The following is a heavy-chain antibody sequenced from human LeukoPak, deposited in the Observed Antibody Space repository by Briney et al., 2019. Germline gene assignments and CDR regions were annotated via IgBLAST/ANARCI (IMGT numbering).Heavy chain of an antibody. Sequence: QPGGSLRLSCAASGLTFSSYAMHWVRQAPGKGLEWVAVISYDGSNKYYADSVKGRFTISRDNSKNTLYLQMNSLRAEDTAVYYCARGPYSSGWDRFDYWGQGTLVTVSS. CDR3: ARGPYSSGWDRFDY. CDR1: GLTFSSYA. V-gene: IGHV3-30-3*01. D-gene: IGHD6-19*01. J-gene: IGHJ4*02. CDR2: ISYDGSNK.